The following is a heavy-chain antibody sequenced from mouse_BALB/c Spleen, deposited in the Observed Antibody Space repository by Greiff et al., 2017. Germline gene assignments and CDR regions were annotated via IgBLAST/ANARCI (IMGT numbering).Heavy chain of an antibody. CDR1: GYTFTSYW. D-gene: IGHD1-1*02. J-gene: IGHJ2*01. V-gene: IGHV1-7*01. CDR3: ARHYGLDY. CDR2: INPSTGYT. Sequence: VKLVESGAELAKPGASVKMSCKASGYTFTSYWMHWVKQRPGQGLEWIGYINPSTGYTEYNQKFKDKATLTADKSSSTAYMQLSSLTSEDSAVYYCARHYGLDYWGQGTTLTVSS.